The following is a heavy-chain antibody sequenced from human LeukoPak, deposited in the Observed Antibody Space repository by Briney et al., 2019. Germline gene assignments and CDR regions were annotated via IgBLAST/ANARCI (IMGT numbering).Heavy chain of an antibody. CDR1: GFTFSNAW. V-gene: IGHV3-66*04. J-gene: IGHJ4*02. CDR2: IYSGGST. D-gene: IGHD4-17*01. CDR3: ASQSYGYGEEDY. Sequence: GGSLRLSCAASGFTFSNAWMSWVRQAPGKGLEWVSVIYSGGSTYYADSVKGRFTISRDNSKNTLYLQMNSLRAEDTAVYYCASQSYGYGEEDYWGQGTLVTVSS.